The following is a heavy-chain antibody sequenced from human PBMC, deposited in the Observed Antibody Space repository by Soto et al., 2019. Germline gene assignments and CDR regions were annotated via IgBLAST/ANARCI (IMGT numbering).Heavy chain of an antibody. CDR3: ATVWFGESQH. D-gene: IGHD3-10*01. Sequence: QLQLQESGPGLVKPSETLSLTCTVSGGSINNSYYWGWIRQPPGKGLEWIGSIYYSGSTYYNPSLKSRVTISVDTSKNQFSLKLSSVTAADTAVYYCATVWFGESQHWGQGTLVTVSS. CDR1: GGSINNSYY. V-gene: IGHV4-39*01. J-gene: IGHJ1*01. CDR2: IYYSGST.